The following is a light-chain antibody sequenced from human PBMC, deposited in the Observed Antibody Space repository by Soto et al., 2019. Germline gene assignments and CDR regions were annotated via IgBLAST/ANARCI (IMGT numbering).Light chain of an antibody. CDR3: QQYENSPIT. CDR2: GAS. J-gene: IGKJ5*01. V-gene: IGKV3-20*01. CDR1: QSITSSF. Sequence: EIVLTQSPGILSLSPGERASLSCGASQSITSSFLAWYQQKPGQAPRLLIYGASSRATGIPDRFSGTGSETDFTLTINRPEPEDFAVYYCQQYENSPITFGQGTRLEIK.